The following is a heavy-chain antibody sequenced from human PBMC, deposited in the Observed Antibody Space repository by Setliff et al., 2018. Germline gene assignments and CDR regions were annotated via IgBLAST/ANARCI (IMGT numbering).Heavy chain of an antibody. Sequence: SVKVSCKASGGTFSSYGISWVRQAPGQGLEWMGGTIPTFGTTNYARKFQGRVTIITDESTSTAYMQLSSLGSEDTAVYYCVREGVHSRSSTDYRYYMDVWGKGTTVTVSS. J-gene: IGHJ6*03. D-gene: IGHD6-6*01. CDR1: GGTFSSYG. V-gene: IGHV1-69*05. CDR2: TIPTFGTT. CDR3: VREGVHSRSSTDYRYYMDV.